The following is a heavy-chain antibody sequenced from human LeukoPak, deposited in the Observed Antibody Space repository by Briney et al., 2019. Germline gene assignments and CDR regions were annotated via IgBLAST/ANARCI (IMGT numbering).Heavy chain of an antibody. Sequence: PSETLSLTCTDSGASISSYYWSCIRQPPGKGLEWIGYISYSGNTNYKPSLRGRVTISVDTSKNQFSLKMTSVTAADTAVYYCAGGRGDRWGAFHVWGQGTMVTVSS. V-gene: IGHV4-59*01. CDR2: ISYSGNT. D-gene: IGHD2-21*02. CDR3: AGGRGDRWGAFHV. CDR1: GASISSYY. J-gene: IGHJ3*01.